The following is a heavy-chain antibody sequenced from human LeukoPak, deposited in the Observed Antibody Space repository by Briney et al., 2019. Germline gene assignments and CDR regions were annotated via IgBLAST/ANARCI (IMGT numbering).Heavy chain of an antibody. CDR3: ARDVRIVYYDRSPDY. V-gene: IGHV3-30*02. CDR2: IGHDGSNK. CDR1: GFTFNRYG. J-gene: IGHJ4*02. Sequence: GGSLRLSCAAAGFTFNRYGMHWVRQAPGKGLEWVAYIGHDGSNKYYADAVKGRFTISRDSSKNTLYLQMNSLRAEDTAVYYCARDVRIVYYDRSPDYWGQGTLVTVSS. D-gene: IGHD3-22*01.